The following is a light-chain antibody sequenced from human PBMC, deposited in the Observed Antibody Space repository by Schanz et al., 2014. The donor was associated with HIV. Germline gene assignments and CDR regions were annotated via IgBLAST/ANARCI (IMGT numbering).Light chain of an antibody. V-gene: IGLV2-11*01. Sequence: QSALTQPRSVSGSPGQSVAISCTGTSSDVGGYNYVSWYQQHPGKAPKLMIYDVNKRPSGVPDRFSGSKSGNTASLTISGLQTEDEADYYCCSFAGTIWVFGGGTKVTVL. J-gene: IGLJ3*02. CDR1: SSDVGGYNY. CDR3: CSFAGTIWV. CDR2: DVN.